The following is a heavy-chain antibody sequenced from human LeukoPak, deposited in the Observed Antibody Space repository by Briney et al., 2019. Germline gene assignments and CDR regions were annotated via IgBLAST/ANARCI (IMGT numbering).Heavy chain of an antibody. CDR1: GGSISSYY. Sequence: PSETLSLTCTVSGGSISSYYWSWIRQPPGKGLEWIGEINHSGSTNYNPSLKSRVTISVDTSKNQFSLKLSSVTAADTAVYYCARILYYYYYGMDVWGQGTTVTVSS. CDR2: INHSGST. V-gene: IGHV4-34*01. CDR3: ARILYYYYYGMDV. J-gene: IGHJ6*02.